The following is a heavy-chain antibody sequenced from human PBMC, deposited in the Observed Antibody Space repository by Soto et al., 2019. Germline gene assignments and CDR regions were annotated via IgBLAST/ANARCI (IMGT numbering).Heavy chain of an antibody. CDR2: INEDGSEE. J-gene: IGHJ4*02. CDR3: ARIEIGSYDY. CDR1: GFTFRNYC. V-gene: IGHV3-7*01. D-gene: IGHD1-26*01. Sequence: EVKLVESGGGLVQPGGSLRLSCAASGFTFRNYCLGWVRQAQGKGLEWVANINEDGSEEYYVDSVRGRFIISRDNARNSLFLQMNSLRAEDTAIYYCARIEIGSYDYWGQGTLVTVSS.